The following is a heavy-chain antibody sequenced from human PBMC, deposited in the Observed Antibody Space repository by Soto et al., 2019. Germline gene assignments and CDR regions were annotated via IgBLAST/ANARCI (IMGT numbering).Heavy chain of an antibody. J-gene: IGHJ2*01. V-gene: IGHV3-30*18. CDR3: AKASSQQWLVHSWYFDL. Sequence: QVQLVESGGGVVQPGRSLRLSCAASGFTFSNYVIHWVRQAPGKGLEWVAVISFDGSNKYHVDSVKGRFTVSRDTSKNTLYLEMNSLRSEDTAVYYCAKASSQQWLVHSWYFDLWGRGTLVTVSS. CDR2: ISFDGSNK. D-gene: IGHD6-19*01. CDR1: GFTFSNYV.